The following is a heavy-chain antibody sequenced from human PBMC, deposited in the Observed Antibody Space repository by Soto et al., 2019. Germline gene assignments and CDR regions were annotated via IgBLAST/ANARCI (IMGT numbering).Heavy chain of an antibody. CDR1: GFTFSSYS. D-gene: IGHD6-19*01. V-gene: IGHV3-48*02. Sequence: EVQLVESGGGLVQPGGSLRLSCAASGFTFSSYSMNWVRQAPGKGLEWVSYISSSSSTIYYADSVKGRFTISRDNAKNSLYLHMNRLREEAAGVYYCARSGRARYSSGGKPALPNSYYGMDVWGQGTTVTVSS. J-gene: IGHJ6*02. CDR2: ISSSSSTI. CDR3: ARSGRARYSSGGKPALPNSYYGMDV.